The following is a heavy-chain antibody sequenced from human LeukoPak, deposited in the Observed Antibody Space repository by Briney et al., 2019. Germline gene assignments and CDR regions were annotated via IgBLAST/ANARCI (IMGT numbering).Heavy chain of an antibody. D-gene: IGHD3/OR15-3a*01. CDR2: INHSGST. V-gene: IGHV4-34*01. CDR1: GGSFRGYY. CDR3: ARGRGRLHWTSSLTLIDY. J-gene: IGHJ4*02. Sequence: SETLSLTCAVYGGSFRGYYWSWIRQPPGKGLEWIGEINHSGSTNYNPSPKSRVTISEDTTKNQFSLKLSSVAAANTAVYYCARGRGRLHWTSSLTLIDYWGQGTLVTVSS.